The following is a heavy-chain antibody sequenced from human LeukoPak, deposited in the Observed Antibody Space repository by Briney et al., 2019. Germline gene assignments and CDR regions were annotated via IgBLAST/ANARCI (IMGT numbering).Heavy chain of an antibody. Sequence: GGSLRLSCAASGFTFSTYWMSWVRQAPGKGLEWVANIKQDGSEEYYVDSVKGRFTISRDNAKSSLYLQMNSLRAEDTAIYYCARVSSGWFPLFHYWGQGTLVTVSS. V-gene: IGHV3-7*03. CDR3: ARVSSGWFPLFHY. J-gene: IGHJ4*02. CDR1: GFTFSTYW. CDR2: IKQDGSEE. D-gene: IGHD6-19*01.